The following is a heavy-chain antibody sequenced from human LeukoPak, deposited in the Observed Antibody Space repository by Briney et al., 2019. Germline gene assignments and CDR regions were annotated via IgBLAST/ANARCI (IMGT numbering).Heavy chain of an antibody. CDR2: IYSGGST. CDR3: ARHHEGSSSWFDY. V-gene: IGHV3-66*04. J-gene: IGHJ4*02. Sequence: GGSLRLSCAASGFTVSSNYMSWVRQAPGKGLEWVSVIYSGGSTYYADSVKGRFTISRDNSKNTLYLQMNSLRAEDTAVYYCARHHEGSSSWFDYWGQGTLVTVSS. D-gene: IGHD6-13*01. CDR1: GFTVSSNY.